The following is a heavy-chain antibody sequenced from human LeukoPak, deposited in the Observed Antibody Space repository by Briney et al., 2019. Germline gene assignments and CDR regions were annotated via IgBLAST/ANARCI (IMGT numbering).Heavy chain of an antibody. CDR1: GDSISSSNWY. V-gene: IGHV4-39*01. D-gene: IGHD6-19*01. CDR2: MYYSGST. CDR3: SRGGGVTVSDT. Sequence: KPSETLSLTCTVSGDSISSSNWYWTWIRQPPGKGLEWIGSMYYSGSTYYNPSLKSGVTISAGRSKNQFSLKLRSVPAADTAVYYCSRGGGVTVSDTWGQGTLVTVSS. J-gene: IGHJ4*02.